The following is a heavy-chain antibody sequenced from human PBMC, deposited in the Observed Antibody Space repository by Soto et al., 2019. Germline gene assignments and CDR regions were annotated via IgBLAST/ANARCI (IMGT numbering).Heavy chain of an antibody. CDR2: IYYSGST. V-gene: IGHV4-59*01. CDR1: GGFISSYY. Sequence: SETLSLTYTISGGFISSYYWSWIQQPPGKGLELICYIYYSGSTNYNPSLKSRVTISVDTSKIQFSLKLSSVTAADTAVYYCASHMVRGVKNYYYYGMDVWGQGTTVTVS. J-gene: IGHJ6*02. CDR3: ASHMVRGVKNYYYYGMDV. D-gene: IGHD3-10*01.